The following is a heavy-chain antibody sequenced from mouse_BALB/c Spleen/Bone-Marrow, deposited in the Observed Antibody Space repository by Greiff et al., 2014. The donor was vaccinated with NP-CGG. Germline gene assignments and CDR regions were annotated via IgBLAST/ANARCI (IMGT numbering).Heavy chain of an antibody. CDR3: ARNGYYGYSDY. D-gene: IGHD2-1*01. V-gene: IGHV4-1*02. CDR2: INPDSSTI. CDR1: GFAFSRYW. Sequence: EVHLVESGGGLVQPGGSLKLSCAASGFAFSRYWTSWVRQAPGKGLEWIGEINPDSSTINYTPSLKDKFIISRDNAKNTLYLQMSKVRSEDTALDYCARNGYYGYSDYWGQGTTLTVSS. J-gene: IGHJ2*01.